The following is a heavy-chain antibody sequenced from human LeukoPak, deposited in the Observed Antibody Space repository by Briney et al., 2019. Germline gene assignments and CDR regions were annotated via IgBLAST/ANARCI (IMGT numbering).Heavy chain of an antibody. D-gene: IGHD4-17*01. Sequence: GASVTVSCKASGYTFTSYGISWVRQAPGQGLEWMGWISAYNGNTNYAQKLQGRVTMTTDTSTSTAYMELRSLRSDDTAVYYCARWAPLDYGDYGPHFDYWGQGTLVTVSS. V-gene: IGHV1-18*04. J-gene: IGHJ4*02. CDR1: GYTFTSYG. CDR2: ISAYNGNT. CDR3: ARWAPLDYGDYGPHFDY.